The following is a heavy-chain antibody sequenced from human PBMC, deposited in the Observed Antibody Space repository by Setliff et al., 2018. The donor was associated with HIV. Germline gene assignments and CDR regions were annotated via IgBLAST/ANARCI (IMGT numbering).Heavy chain of an antibody. CDR1: GGSIRSGSYY. CDR2: IYTNGYT. V-gene: IGHV4-61*09. Sequence: PSETLSLTCTVSGGSIRSGSYYWTWIRQPAGKGPEWIGHIYTNGYTNYNPSLKSRFTISRDNAGNSLYLQMNSLRVDDTAVYYCAREGRRLPFNDAFDIWG. D-gene: IGHD6-25*01. CDR3: AREGRRLPFNDAFDI. J-gene: IGHJ3*02.